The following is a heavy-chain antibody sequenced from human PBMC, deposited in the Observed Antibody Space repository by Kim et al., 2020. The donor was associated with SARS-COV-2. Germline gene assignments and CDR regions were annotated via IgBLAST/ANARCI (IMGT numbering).Heavy chain of an antibody. V-gene: IGHV6-1*01. CDR3: ARDGRSWYFDL. CDR2: TYYRSKWYN. CDR1: GDSVSSNSAS. Sequence: SQTLSLTCAISGDSVSSNSASWHWIRQSPSRGLEWLGRTYYRSKWYNEYALSVKSRITINPDTSKNQFSLQLNSVTPEDTAMYYCARDGRSWYFDLWGRGTLVIVSS. J-gene: IGHJ2*01.